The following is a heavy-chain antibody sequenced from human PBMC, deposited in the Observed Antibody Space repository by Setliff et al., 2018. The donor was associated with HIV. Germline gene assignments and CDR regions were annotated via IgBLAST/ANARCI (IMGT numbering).Heavy chain of an antibody. V-gene: IGHV3-7*03. D-gene: IGHD3-10*01. CDR3: ARGRLLWSGSYYYYYMDV. CDR1: GFTFSNYW. J-gene: IGHJ6*03. Sequence: LRLSCAASGFTFSNYWMSWVRQAPGKGLEWVANIKQNGSEKYYVDSVKGRFTISRDNAKNSLYLQMNSLKTDDTAVYYCARGRLLWSGSYYYYYMDVWGKGTTVTVSS. CDR2: IKQNGSEK.